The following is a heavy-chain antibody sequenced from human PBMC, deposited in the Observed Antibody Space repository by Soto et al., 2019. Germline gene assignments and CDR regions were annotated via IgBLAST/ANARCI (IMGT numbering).Heavy chain of an antibody. Sequence: GGSLRLSCAASGFTFSSYGMHWVRQAPGKGLEWVAVIWYDGSNKYYADSVKGRFTISRDNSKNTLYLQMNSLRAEDTAVYYCAREVGGSHPYYFDYWGQGTLVTSPQ. V-gene: IGHV3-33*01. CDR2: IWYDGSNK. CDR3: AREVGGSHPYYFDY. J-gene: IGHJ4*02. D-gene: IGHD1-26*01. CDR1: GFTFSSYG.